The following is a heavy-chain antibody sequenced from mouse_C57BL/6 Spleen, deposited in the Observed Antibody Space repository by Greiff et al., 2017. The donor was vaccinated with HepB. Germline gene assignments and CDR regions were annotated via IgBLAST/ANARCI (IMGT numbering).Heavy chain of an antibody. J-gene: IGHJ1*03. CDR3: ARGGDYYYGSRYFDV. CDR1: GFTFSDYG. V-gene: IGHV5-17*01. D-gene: IGHD1-1*01. CDR2: ISSGSSTI. Sequence: EVMLVESGGGLVKPGGSLKLSCAASGFTFSDYGMHWVSQAPEKGLEWVAYISSGSSTIYYADTVKGRFTISRDNAKNTLFLQMTSLRSEDTAMYYCARGGDYYYGSRYFDVWGTGTTVTVSS.